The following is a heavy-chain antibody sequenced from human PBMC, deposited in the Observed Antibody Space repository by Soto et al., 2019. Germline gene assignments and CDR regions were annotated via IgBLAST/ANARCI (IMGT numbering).Heavy chain of an antibody. CDR3: TRVDSWSGYDPVDY. CDR1: GYSFTAYY. CDR2: IDPRNDIT. J-gene: IGHJ4*01. D-gene: IGHD3-3*01. V-gene: IGHV1-46*01. Sequence: QVQLVQSGAEVKKPGASVRVSCRPSGYSFTAYYIHWVRQAPGQGLEWMGVIDPRNDITSYAEKFQGRVSMIKDTSTRTVYMELSNLRSEDTAVYYCTRVDSWSGYDPVDYWGQGTLLTVSS.